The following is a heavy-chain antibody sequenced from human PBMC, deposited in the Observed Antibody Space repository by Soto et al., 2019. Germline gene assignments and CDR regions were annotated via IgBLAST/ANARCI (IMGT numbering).Heavy chain of an antibody. CDR3: TRDLNHDCGP. J-gene: IGHJ5*02. CDR1: GFTFSDYW. CDR2: MNPDGSEQ. V-gene: IGHV3-7*04. Sequence: EVHLVESGGGLVQPGGSLRLSCAASGFTFSDYWMTWVRQTPGKGLEGVANMNPDGSEQYYLDSVKGRFTISRDNAKNSLYLQMNSLRGEDTVVYYCTRDLNHDCGPWGQGTQVIVSS. D-gene: IGHD2-21*01.